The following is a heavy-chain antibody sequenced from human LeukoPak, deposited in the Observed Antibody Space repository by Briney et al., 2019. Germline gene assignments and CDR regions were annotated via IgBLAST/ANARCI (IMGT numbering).Heavy chain of an antibody. V-gene: IGHV4-59*01. Sequence: PSETLSLTCAVSGGSISSYYWSWIRQPPGKGLEWIGYIYYSGGTNYNPSLKSRVTISVDTSKNQFSLKLSSVTAADTAVYYCARAYYDFWSGQYNWFDPWGQGTLVTVSS. CDR1: GGSISSYY. CDR2: IYYSGGT. J-gene: IGHJ5*02. CDR3: ARAYYDFWSGQYNWFDP. D-gene: IGHD3-3*01.